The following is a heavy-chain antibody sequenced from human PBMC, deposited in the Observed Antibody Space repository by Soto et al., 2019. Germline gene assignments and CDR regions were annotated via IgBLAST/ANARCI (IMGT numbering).Heavy chain of an antibody. D-gene: IGHD5-18*01. Sequence: GESLKISCKGSGYSFTSYWIGWVRQMPGKGLEWMGIIYPGDSDTRYSPSFQGQVTISADKSISTAYLQWSSLKASDTAMYYCARQGGAHTAMGYYYYGMDVWGQGTTVTGSS. V-gene: IGHV5-51*01. J-gene: IGHJ6*02. CDR2: IYPGDSDT. CDR1: GYSFTSYW. CDR3: ARQGGAHTAMGYYYYGMDV.